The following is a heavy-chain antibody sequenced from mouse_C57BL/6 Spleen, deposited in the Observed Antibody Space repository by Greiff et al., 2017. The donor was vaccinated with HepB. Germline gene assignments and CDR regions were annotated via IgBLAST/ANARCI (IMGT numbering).Heavy chain of an antibody. CDR2: IDPETGGT. Sequence: VQLQQSGAELVRPGASVTLSCKASGYTFTDYEMHWVKQTPVHGLEWIGAIDPETGGTAYNQKFKGKAILTADKSSSTAYMELRSLTSEDSAVYYCTGKVVGYFDVWGTGTTVTVSS. J-gene: IGHJ1*03. V-gene: IGHV1-15*01. CDR3: TGKVVGYFDV. D-gene: IGHD1-1*01. CDR1: GYTFTDYE.